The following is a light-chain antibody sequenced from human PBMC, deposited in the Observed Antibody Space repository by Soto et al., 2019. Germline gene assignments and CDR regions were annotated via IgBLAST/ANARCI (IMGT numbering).Light chain of an antibody. J-gene: IGLJ2*01. CDR2: DVT. CDR3: CSYAGSYHVV. CDR1: SSDVGGYNF. Sequence: QSALTQPRSVSGSPGQSVTISCTGTSSDVGGYNFVSWYQQYPGKAPKVMIYDVTQRPSGVPDRFSGSKSGNTASLTISGLQAEDEGDYYCCSYAGSYHVVFGGGTQLTVL. V-gene: IGLV2-11*01.